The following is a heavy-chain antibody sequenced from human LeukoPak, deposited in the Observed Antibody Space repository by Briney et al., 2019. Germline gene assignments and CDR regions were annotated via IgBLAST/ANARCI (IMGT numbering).Heavy chain of an antibody. CDR2: LHFSGTP. J-gene: IGHJ4*02. CDR3: TRGGDPYKVGNF. V-gene: IGHV4-39*01. CDR1: DDSISTNSYY. D-gene: IGHD2-21*01. Sequence: AETLTLTCTVSDDSISTNSYYWSWIRQPPGKGLECIGTLHFSGTPYYSPSLNSRISISVDTSKKQFSLKLRSVTATDTAVYYCTRGGDPYKVGNFWGQGTLVTVCS.